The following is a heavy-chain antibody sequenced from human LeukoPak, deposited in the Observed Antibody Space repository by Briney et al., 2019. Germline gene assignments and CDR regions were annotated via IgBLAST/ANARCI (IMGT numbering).Heavy chain of an antibody. CDR3: ARDPAQGSYYDSSIFDI. J-gene: IGHJ3*02. CDR1: GFTFSSYS. D-gene: IGHD3-22*01. Sequence: GGSLRLSCAASGFTFSSYSMNWVRQAPGKGLEWVSYISSSSSTIYYADSVKGRFTISRDNAKNSLYLQMNSLRAEDTAVYYCARDPAQGSYYDSSIFDIWGQGTMVTVSS. CDR2: ISSSSSTI. V-gene: IGHV3-48*04.